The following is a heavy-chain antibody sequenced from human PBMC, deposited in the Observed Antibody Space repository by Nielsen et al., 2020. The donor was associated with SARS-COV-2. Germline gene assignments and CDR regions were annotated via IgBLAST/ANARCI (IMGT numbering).Heavy chain of an antibody. Sequence: SETLSLTCAVYGGSFSGYYWSWIRQPPGKGLEWIGEINHSGSTNYNPSLKSRVTISVDTSKNQFSLKLSSVTAADTAVYYCARGTPQYSSSWYSDYWGQGTLVTVSS. CDR2: INHSGST. J-gene: IGHJ4*02. CDR3: ARGTPQYSSSWYSDY. D-gene: IGHD6-13*01. V-gene: IGHV4-34*01. CDR1: GGSFSGYY.